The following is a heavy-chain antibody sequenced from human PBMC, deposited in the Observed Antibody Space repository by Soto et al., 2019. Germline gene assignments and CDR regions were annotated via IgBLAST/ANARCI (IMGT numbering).Heavy chain of an antibody. Sequence: ASVKVSCKASGYTFFNYGIGWVRQAPGQGLEWMGWITVNSGNTNYPQKFQGRVTMTTDTSTSTAYMELRSLTSDDTAVYYGGRGLGGGWYYFDYWGPGTLVTVSS. CDR3: GRGLGGGWYYFDY. D-gene: IGHD6-19*01. V-gene: IGHV1-18*01. J-gene: IGHJ4*02. CDR1: GYTFFNYG. CDR2: ITVNSGNT.